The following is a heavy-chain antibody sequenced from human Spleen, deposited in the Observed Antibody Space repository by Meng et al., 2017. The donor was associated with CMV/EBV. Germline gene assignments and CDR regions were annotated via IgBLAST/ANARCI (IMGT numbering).Heavy chain of an antibody. V-gene: IGHV1-46*01. CDR1: GYTFTSYY. D-gene: IGHD2-8*02. Sequence: ASVKVSCKASGYTFTSYYIHWVRQAPGQGLEWMGIINPSDGSTSYRQKFQGKVSMTVDTSTSTVYLQLSSLTSEDTAVYYCAREDLSAGLTTALVVGYGMGVWGQGTTVTVSS. J-gene: IGHJ6*02. CDR3: AREDLSAGLTTALVVGYGMGV. CDR2: INPSDGST.